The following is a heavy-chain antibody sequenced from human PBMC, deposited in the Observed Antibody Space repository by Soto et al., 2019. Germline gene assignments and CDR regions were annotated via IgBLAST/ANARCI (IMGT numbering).Heavy chain of an antibody. Sequence: SVKVSCQASGYTFTGYYMHWVRQAPGQGPEWMGWINTNSGGTNYAQKFQGRVTMTRDTSITTAYMELSRLRSDDAAVYYCARYGSGSYFDYRGQGALVTVSS. V-gene: IGHV1-2*02. CDR3: ARYGSGSYFDY. CDR2: INTNSGGT. D-gene: IGHD3-10*01. CDR1: GYTFTGYY. J-gene: IGHJ4*02.